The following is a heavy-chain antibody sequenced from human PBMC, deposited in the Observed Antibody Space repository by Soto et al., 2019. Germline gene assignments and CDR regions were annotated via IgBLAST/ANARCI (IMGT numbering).Heavy chain of an antibody. D-gene: IGHD3-16*01. Sequence: EAQLVGLGGKVVQPGGSVSLSCVASGCPFSTSDMNWVRQPPGKGLEWISHISYSGRDIRYADSVKGRFTISRDNVNNSLHLHMTSLRVEDTGLYYCARAVVSAYREYDSDWSAPWGQGTPVTVSS. J-gene: IGHJ5*02. CDR3: ARAVVSAYREYDSDWSAP. CDR2: ISYSGRDI. V-gene: IGHV3-48*03. CDR1: GCPFSTSD.